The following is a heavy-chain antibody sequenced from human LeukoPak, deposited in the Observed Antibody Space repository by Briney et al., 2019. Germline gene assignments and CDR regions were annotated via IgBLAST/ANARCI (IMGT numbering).Heavy chain of an antibody. Sequence: SETLSLTCTVSGGSISSYYWSWIRQPPGKGLEWIGYIYYSGSTNYNPSLKSRVTISVDTSKNQFSLKLSSVTAADTAVYYCARAWCRGGSSSPDPGFDPWGQGTLVTVSS. D-gene: IGHD6-6*01. J-gene: IGHJ5*02. CDR1: GGSISSYY. V-gene: IGHV4-59*01. CDR3: ARAWCRGGSSSPDPGFDP. CDR2: IYYSGST.